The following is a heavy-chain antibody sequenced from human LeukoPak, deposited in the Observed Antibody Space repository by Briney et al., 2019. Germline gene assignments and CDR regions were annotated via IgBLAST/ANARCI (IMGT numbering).Heavy chain of an antibody. CDR2: ISDDGERK. V-gene: IGHV3-30*18. D-gene: IGHD4/OR15-4a*01. Sequence: GGSLGLSCVASGFTFSNYYMHWVRQAPGKGLEWVAIISDDGERKFYADSVRGRITISRDKSKNTLFLQMNSLRADDTAVYFCAKDLSGHWCVDYWGQGTLVTVSS. J-gene: IGHJ4*02. CDR1: GFTFSNYY. CDR3: AKDLSGHWCVDY.